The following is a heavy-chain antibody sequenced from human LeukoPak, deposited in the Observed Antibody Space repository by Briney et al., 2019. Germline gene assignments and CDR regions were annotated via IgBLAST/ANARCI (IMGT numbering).Heavy chain of an antibody. CDR2: ITHTGTRT. J-gene: IGHJ4*02. D-gene: IGHD6-19*01. CDR3: ASSRRGYDTGWNYFDY. CDR1: GLTFNFHA. Sequence: PGGSLRLSCTTSGLTFNFHAMTWVRQAPGKGLEWVATITHTGTRTYHADSVKGRFTISRDNSRGTLFLQMSSLRADDTAVYYCASSRRGYDTGWNYFDYWGQGTLVTVSS. V-gene: IGHV3-23*01.